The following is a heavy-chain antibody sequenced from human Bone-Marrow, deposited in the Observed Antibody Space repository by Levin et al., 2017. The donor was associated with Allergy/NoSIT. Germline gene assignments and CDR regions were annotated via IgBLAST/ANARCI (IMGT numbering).Heavy chain of an antibody. V-gene: IGHV2-70*04. CDR2: IDWDDDK. CDR3: ARDCTGGSCPGGDAFDS. CDR1: GFSLSTPGMR. D-gene: IGHD2-15*01. J-gene: IGHJ3*02. Sequence: SGPTLVKPTETLTLTCTLSGFSLSTPGMRVSWIRQPPGKALEWLARIDWDDDKIYSTSLTTRLSLSKDTSRNHVVLTLTNMDPVDTGTYYCARDCTGGSCPGGDAFDSWGHGTLVTVSS.